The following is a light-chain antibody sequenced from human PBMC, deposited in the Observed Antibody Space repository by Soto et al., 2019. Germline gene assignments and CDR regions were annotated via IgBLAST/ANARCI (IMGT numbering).Light chain of an antibody. V-gene: IGLV2-14*01. CDR1: SSDVGVYNH. CDR3: SSYTSSNTLEV. Sequence: QSALTQPASVSGSPGQSITISCTGTSSDVGVYNHVSWYQQHPGKAPKLLIYEVSDRPSGVSNRFSGSRSGNTASLTISGLQAEDEADYYCSSYTSSNTLEVFGGGTKVTVL. J-gene: IGLJ2*01. CDR2: EVS.